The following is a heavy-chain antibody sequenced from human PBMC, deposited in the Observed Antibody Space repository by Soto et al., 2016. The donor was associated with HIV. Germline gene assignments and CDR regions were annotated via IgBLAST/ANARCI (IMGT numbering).Heavy chain of an antibody. V-gene: IGHV3-43*01. CDR1: GFTFDDYT. D-gene: IGHD3-22*01. CDR3: AKRWGGGEYYYDSSGYYDY. J-gene: IGHJ4*02. Sequence: EVQLVESGGVVVQPGGSLRLSCAASGFTFDDYTMHWVRQAPGKGLEWVSLISWDGGSTYYADSVKGRFTISRDNSKNSLYLQMNSLRTEDTALYYCAKRWGGGEYYYDSSGYYDYWGQGTLVTVSS. CDR2: ISWDGGST.